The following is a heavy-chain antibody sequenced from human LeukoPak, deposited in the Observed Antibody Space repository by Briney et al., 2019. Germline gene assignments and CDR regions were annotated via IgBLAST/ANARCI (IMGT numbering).Heavy chain of an antibody. Sequence: SETLSLTCTVSGDSLTYYYWSWIRQPAGKGLEWIGRIYTSGSTNYNPSLKSRVTMSVDTSKNQFSLKLSSVTAADTAVYYCARGRKMITYYYDSSGYHLDYWGQGTLVTVSS. J-gene: IGHJ4*02. D-gene: IGHD3-22*01. CDR3: ARGRKMITYYYDSSGYHLDY. CDR1: GDSLTYYY. V-gene: IGHV4-4*07. CDR2: IYTSGST.